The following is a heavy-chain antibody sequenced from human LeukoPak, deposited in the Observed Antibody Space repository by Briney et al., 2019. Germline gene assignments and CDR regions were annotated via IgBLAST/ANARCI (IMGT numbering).Heavy chain of an antibody. CDR1: GFTFSSYG. Sequence: GGSLRLSCAASGFTFSSYGMNWVRQAPGKGLEWVSYISSSSSNKYYADSVKGQFTITRDNAKNSLYLQMNSLRAEDTAVYYCAREENTDGGFDYWGQGTLVTVSS. V-gene: IGHV3-48*01. CDR3: AREENTDGGFDY. CDR2: ISSSSSNK. D-gene: IGHD4-17*01. J-gene: IGHJ4*02.